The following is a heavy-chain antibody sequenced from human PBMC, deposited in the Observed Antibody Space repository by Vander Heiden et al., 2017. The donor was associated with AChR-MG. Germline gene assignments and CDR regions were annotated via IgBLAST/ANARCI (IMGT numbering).Heavy chain of an antibody. J-gene: IGHJ6*03. D-gene: IGHD3-3*01. CDR3: AGKPTYYDFWSGYYMPLYYCYYMDV. CDR2: IRSIGSTI. Sequence: QVQLVESGGGLVKPGGSLRLSCAASGFTFSDYYLSWIRQAPGKGLEWVSYIRSIGSTIYYADSVKGRFTISRDNAKNSLYLQMNSLRAEDTAVYYCAGKPTYYDFWSGYYMPLYYCYYMDVWGKGTTVTVSS. V-gene: IGHV3-11*01. CDR1: GFTFSDYY.